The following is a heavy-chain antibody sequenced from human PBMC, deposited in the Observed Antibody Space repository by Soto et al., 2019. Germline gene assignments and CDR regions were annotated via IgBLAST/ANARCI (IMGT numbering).Heavy chain of an antibody. Sequence: ASVKVSCKASGYTFTSYYMHWVRQAPGQGLEWMGIINPSGGSTSYPQKFQGRVTMTRDTSTSTVYMELSSLRSEDTAVYYCARSGERTYYYDSSGYHFDYWGQGTLVTVSS. CDR2: INPSGGST. V-gene: IGHV1-46*01. J-gene: IGHJ4*02. D-gene: IGHD3-22*01. CDR3: ARSGERTYYYDSSGYHFDY. CDR1: GYTFTSYY.